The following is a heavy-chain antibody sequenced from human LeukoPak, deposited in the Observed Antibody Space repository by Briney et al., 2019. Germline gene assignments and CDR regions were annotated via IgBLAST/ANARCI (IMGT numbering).Heavy chain of an antibody. CDR2: ISWNRGSI. CDR3: AKDMSYGGYSGYDY. CDR1: GFTFDDYA. J-gene: IGHJ4*02. D-gene: IGHD5-12*01. V-gene: IGHV3-9*03. Sequence: GGSLRLSCAASGFTFDDYAMHWVRQAPGKGLEWVSGISWNRGSIDYADSVKGRFTISRDNAKNSLYLQMNSLRAEDMALYYCAKDMSYGGYSGYDYWGQGTLVTVSS.